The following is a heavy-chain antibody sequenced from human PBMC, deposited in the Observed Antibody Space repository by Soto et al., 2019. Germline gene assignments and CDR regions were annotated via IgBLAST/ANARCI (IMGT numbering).Heavy chain of an antibody. CDR1: GYSFTSYW. V-gene: IGHV5-10-1*01. Sequence: GESLKISCKCSGYSFTSYWIIWVRQMPGKGLEWMGRIDPSDSYTNYSPSFQGHVTISADKSISTAYLQWSSLKASDTAMYYCASSPRGYCSSTSCRELGNYYGMDVWGQGTTVTVSS. CDR2: IDPSDSYT. CDR3: ASSPRGYCSSTSCRELGNYYGMDV. D-gene: IGHD2-2*01. J-gene: IGHJ6*02.